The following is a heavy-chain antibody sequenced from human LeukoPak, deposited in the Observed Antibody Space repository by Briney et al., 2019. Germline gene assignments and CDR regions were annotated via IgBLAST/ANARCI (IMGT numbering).Heavy chain of an antibody. D-gene: IGHD3-22*01. CDR1: GFTFSSYA. CDR2: ISGSGGST. J-gene: IGHJ3*02. Sequence: GASLRLSCVASGFTFSSYAMSWVRQAPGKGLEWVSAISGSGGSTYYADSVKGRFTISRDNSKNTLYLQMNSLRAEDTAVYYCAKEGDSSGYYSDAFDIWGQGTMVTVSS. CDR3: AKEGDSSGYYSDAFDI. V-gene: IGHV3-23*01.